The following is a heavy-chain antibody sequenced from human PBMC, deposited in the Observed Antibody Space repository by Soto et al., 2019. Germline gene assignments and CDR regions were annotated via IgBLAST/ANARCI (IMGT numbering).Heavy chain of an antibody. CDR3: ARVPRHMPYGPTRNDMHV. CDR2: IIPAFGTT. J-gene: IGHJ6*02. D-gene: IGHD2-8*01. Sequence: QVQLVQSGAAVSKPGSSVKVSCKASGGTFGIYAIGWVRQAPGQGLEWMGGIIPAFGTTKNAQKFQDRVDMTPHESTNTVYIELTGLRFVDTAWYYSARVPRHMPYGPTRNDMHVSGQGTTLIGSS. V-gene: IGHV1-69*01. CDR1: GGTFGIYA.